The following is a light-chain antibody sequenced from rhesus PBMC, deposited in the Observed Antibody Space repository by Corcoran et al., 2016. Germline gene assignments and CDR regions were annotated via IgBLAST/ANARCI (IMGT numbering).Light chain of an antibody. Sequence: DIQMTQSPSSLSASVGDRVTITRRASQGISRWVAWYQQIQWKAPKLLTYKASSLQTGVPSRFRGRGSGTDFTLPISRLQPEDFATYYCQRYNSAPLTFGGWTKVETK. J-gene: IGKJ4*01. CDR2: KAS. CDR1: QGISRW. V-gene: IGKV1-21*01. CDR3: QRYNSAPLT.